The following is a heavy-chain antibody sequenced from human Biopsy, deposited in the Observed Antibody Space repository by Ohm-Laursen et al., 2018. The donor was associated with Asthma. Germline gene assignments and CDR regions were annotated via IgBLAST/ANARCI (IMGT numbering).Heavy chain of an antibody. CDR1: GFTFDDYG. CDR2: ISWNSGSI. J-gene: IGHJ4*02. CDR3: AKATLGDIGKDY. D-gene: IGHD2-21*01. V-gene: IGHV3-9*01. Sequence: SLRLSCAASGFTFDDYGMHWVRQAPGKGLEWVSGISWNSGSIGYADSVKGRFTISRDNAKNSLYPQMNSLRVEDTALYYCAKATLGDIGKDYWGQGTLVTVSS.